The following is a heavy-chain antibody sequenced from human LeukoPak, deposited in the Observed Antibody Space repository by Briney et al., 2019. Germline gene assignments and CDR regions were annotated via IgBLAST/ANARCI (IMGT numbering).Heavy chain of an antibody. Sequence: PGGSLRLSCAASGFTFSSYAMSWVRQAPGKGLEWVSAISGSGGGSSTYYADSVRGRFPISRDNSKNTLFLQMNSLRAEDTAVYYCAHHSVAAAGTRDYWGQGTLVTVSS. J-gene: IGHJ4*02. V-gene: IGHV3-23*01. CDR1: GFTFSSYA. CDR3: AHHSVAAAGTRDY. CDR2: ISGSGGGSST. D-gene: IGHD6-13*01.